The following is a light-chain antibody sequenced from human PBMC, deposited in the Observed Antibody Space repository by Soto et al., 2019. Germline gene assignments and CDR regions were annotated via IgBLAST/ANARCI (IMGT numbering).Light chain of an antibody. Sequence: DIQMTQSPSTLSGSVGDRVTITCRASQTISSWLAWYQQKPGKAPKLLIYKASTLKSGVPSRFSGSGSGTEFTLTISSPQPDDFATYYGQHYNSYSEAFGQGTKVELK. V-gene: IGKV1-5*03. CDR3: QHYNSYSEA. CDR1: QTISSW. CDR2: KAS. J-gene: IGKJ1*01.